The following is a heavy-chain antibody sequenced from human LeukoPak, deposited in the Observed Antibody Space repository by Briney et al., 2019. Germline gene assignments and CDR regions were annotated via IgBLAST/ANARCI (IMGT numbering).Heavy chain of an antibody. V-gene: IGHV4-34*01. CDR2: INHSGST. D-gene: IGHD2-2*01. Sequence: PSETLPLTCAVYGGSFSGYYWSWIRQPPGKGLEWIGEINHSGSTNYNPSLKSRVTISVDTSKNQFSLKLSSVTAADTAVYYCARSAGYCSSTSCLYNWFDPWGQGTLVTVSS. CDR3: ARSAGYCSSTSCLYNWFDP. CDR1: GGSFSGYY. J-gene: IGHJ5*02.